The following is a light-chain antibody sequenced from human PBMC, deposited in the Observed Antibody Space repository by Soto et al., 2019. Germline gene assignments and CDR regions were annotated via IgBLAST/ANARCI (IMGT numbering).Light chain of an antibody. Sequence: EIMLTQSPGTLSLSPGERATLSCRASQSVNSNYLAWYQQKPGQAPRLLIYGTSSRATGIPDRFSGSGSGTDFTLTIIRLEPEDFAVYYCQQYGSSPLLTFGPGTKVDIK. J-gene: IGKJ3*01. CDR3: QQYGSSPLLT. CDR1: QSVNSNY. V-gene: IGKV3-20*01. CDR2: GTS.